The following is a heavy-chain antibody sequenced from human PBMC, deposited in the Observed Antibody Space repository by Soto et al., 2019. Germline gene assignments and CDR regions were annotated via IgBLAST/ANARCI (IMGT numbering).Heavy chain of an antibody. Sequence: GGSLRLSCAASGFTFSSYSMNWVRQAPGKGLEWVSYISSSSSYTNYADSVKGRFTISRDNAKNSLYLQMNSLRAEDTAVYYCARVGYCSGGSCYSDPYYGMDVWGQGTTVTVSS. CDR2: ISSSSSYT. CDR3: ARVGYCSGGSCYSDPYYGMDV. J-gene: IGHJ6*02. CDR1: GFTFSSYS. D-gene: IGHD2-15*01. V-gene: IGHV3-21*05.